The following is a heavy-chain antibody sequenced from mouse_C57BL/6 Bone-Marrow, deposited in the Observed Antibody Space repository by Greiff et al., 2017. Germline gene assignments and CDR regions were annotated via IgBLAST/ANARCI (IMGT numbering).Heavy chain of an antibody. Sequence: EVKLVESGGGLVQSGRSLRLSCATSGFTFSDFYMEWVRQAPGKGLEWIAASRNKANDYTTEYSASVKGRFIVSRDTSQSILYLQMNALGADDTAIYYCARDPYYGSSYWYFDVWGTGTTVTVSS. CDR1: GFTFSDFY. D-gene: IGHD1-1*01. CDR2: SRNKANDYTT. V-gene: IGHV7-1*01. J-gene: IGHJ1*03. CDR3: ARDPYYGSSYWYFDV.